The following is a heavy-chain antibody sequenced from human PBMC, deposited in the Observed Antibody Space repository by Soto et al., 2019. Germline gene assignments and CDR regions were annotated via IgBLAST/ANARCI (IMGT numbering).Heavy chain of an antibody. V-gene: IGHV3-23*01. Sequence: PGGSLRLSCAASRFTFTIFAMSWVRQSPGKGLEWVSTISGSGGSTYYADAVKGRFTISRDNSMGTLYLQMKSLRVEDTAIYYCAKEVSLGSTVELGYWGQGTLVTVSS. J-gene: IGHJ4*02. CDR1: RFTFTIFA. CDR2: ISGSGGST. D-gene: IGHD1-7*01. CDR3: AKEVSLGSTVELGY.